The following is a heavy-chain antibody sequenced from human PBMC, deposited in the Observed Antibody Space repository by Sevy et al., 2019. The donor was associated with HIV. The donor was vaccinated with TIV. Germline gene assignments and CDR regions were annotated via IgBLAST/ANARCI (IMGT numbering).Heavy chain of an antibody. V-gene: IGHV3-74*01. CDR1: GFTFSSYW. D-gene: IGHD1-26*01. Sequence: GGSLRLSCAASGFTFSSYWMHWVRQVPGKGLVWVSRIKSDGSSTSYADSVKGRFAISRDNAKNTLYLQMNSLRAEDTAVYYCARDRSGSYHVSDNWFDPWGQGTLVTVSS. CDR3: ARDRSGSYHVSDNWFDP. CDR2: IKSDGSST. J-gene: IGHJ5*02.